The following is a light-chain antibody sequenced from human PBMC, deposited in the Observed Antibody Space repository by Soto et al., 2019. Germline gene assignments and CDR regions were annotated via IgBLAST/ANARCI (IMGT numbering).Light chain of an antibody. CDR1: SGSIAGNY. CDR3: QSYDNNNWV. CDR2: EDD. Sequence: NFMLTQPHSMSESPGKTVTISCTRSSGSIAGNYVQWYQQRPGSVPTTVIYEDDQRPSGVPDRFSGSIDSPSNSASLTISGLKTEDAADYFCQSYDNNNWVFGGGTKL. V-gene: IGLV6-57*04. J-gene: IGLJ3*02.